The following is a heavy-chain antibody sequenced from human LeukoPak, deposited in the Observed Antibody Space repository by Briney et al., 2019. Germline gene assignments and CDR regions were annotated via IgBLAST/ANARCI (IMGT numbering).Heavy chain of an antibody. CDR2: ISSSSSTI. D-gene: IGHD3-9*01. Sequence: GGSLRLSCAASGFTFSSYSMNWVRQAPGKGLEWVSYISSSSSTIYYADSVKGRFTISRDNAKNSLYLQMNSLRAEDTAVYYCARYYDILTGYSPFDYWGQGTLVTVSS. CDR1: GFTFSSYS. J-gene: IGHJ4*02. CDR3: ARYYDILTGYSPFDY. V-gene: IGHV3-48*01.